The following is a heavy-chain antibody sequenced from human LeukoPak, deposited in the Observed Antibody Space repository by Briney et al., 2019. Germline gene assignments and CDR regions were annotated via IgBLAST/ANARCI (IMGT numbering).Heavy chain of an antibody. CDR1: GYTFTGYY. V-gene: IGHV1-2*06. Sequence: ASVKVSCKASGYTFTGYYIHWVRQAPGQGLEWMGRINPNTGGTDYAQKFQGRVTMTRDTSITTAYMELSRLISDDTAIYYCAKVPPSITAAGNWLGPWGQGALVTVSS. J-gene: IGHJ5*02. D-gene: IGHD6-13*01. CDR3: AKVPPSITAAGNWLGP. CDR2: INPNTGGT.